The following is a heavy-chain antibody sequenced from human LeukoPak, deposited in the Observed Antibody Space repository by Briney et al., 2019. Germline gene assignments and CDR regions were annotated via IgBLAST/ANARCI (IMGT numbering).Heavy chain of an antibody. V-gene: IGHV3-66*01. CDR1: GFTFSSYA. CDR3: ARGPNQHLLLWFGESYAFDI. CDR2: IYSGGST. Sequence: GGSLRLSCVASGFTFSSYAMSWVRQAPGKGLEWVSVIYSGGSTYYADSVKGRFTISRDNSKNTLYLQMNSLRAEDTAVYYCARGPNQHLLLWFGESYAFDIWGQGTKVTVSS. D-gene: IGHD3-10*01. J-gene: IGHJ3*02.